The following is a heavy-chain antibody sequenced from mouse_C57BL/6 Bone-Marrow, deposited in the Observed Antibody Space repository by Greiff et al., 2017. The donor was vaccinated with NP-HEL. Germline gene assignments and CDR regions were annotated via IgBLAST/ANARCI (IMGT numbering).Heavy chain of an antibody. D-gene: IGHD1-1*01. V-gene: IGHV1-55*01. J-gene: IGHJ1*03. CDR3: ARRGRYGSSPWYFDV. CDR2: IYPGSGST. Sequence: QVQLKQPGAELVKPGASVKMSCKASGYTFTSYWITWVKQRPGQGLEWIGDIYPGSGSTNYNEKFKSKATLTVDTSSSTAYMQLSSLTSEDSAVYYCARRGRYGSSPWYFDVWGTGTTVTVSS. CDR1: GYTFTSYW.